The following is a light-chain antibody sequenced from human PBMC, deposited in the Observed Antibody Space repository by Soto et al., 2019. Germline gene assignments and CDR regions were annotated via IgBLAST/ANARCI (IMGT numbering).Light chain of an antibody. J-gene: IGKJ5*01. CDR3: QQLFDSPIT. V-gene: IGKV1-9*01. Sequence: DIQLTQFPSFLYPSTGESVTITCRASQVISTSLAWYQVKPGKAPKLLIYAASTLESGVPSRFSATVSGTEFSLTITSLQPEEGATDYGQQLFDSPITFGQGTRLEIK. CDR1: QVISTS. CDR2: AAS.